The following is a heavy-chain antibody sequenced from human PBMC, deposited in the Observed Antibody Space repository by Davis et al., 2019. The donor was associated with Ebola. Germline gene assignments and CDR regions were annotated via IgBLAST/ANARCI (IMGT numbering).Heavy chain of an antibody. CDR3: ARGGLIVGAAGTFDI. Sequence: ASVKVSCKASGYSFTTYYMHWVRQAPGQGLEWMGIISPSDGSTSYAQKFEGRVTMTRDTSTSTVYMELSSLRSDDTAVYFCARGGLIVGAAGTFDIWGQGTMVTVSS. CDR2: ISPSDGST. J-gene: IGHJ3*02. D-gene: IGHD3-22*01. CDR1: GYSFTTYY. V-gene: IGHV1-46*01.